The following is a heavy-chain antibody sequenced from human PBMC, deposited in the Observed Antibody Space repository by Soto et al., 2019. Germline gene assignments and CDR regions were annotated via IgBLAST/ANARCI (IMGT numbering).Heavy chain of an antibody. J-gene: IGHJ6*02. CDR2: IIPIFGTA. Sequence: QVQLVQSGAEVKKPGSSVKVSCKASGGTFSSYAISWVRQAPGQGLEWMGGIIPIFGTANYAQKFQGRVXVXAXASPSTAYMERSSLRSEDTAVYYCAGELRSPRGMDVWGQGTTVTVSS. D-gene: IGHD2-15*01. CDR3: AGELRSPRGMDV. CDR1: GGTFSSYA. V-gene: IGHV1-69*12.